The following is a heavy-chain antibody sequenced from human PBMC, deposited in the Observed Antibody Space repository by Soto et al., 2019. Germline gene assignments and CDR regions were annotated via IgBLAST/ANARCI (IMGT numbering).Heavy chain of an antibody. CDR1: GYSFTSYW. D-gene: IGHD3-3*01. Sequence: GESLKISCKGSGYSFTSYWISWVRQMPGKGLEWMGRIDPSDSYTNYSPSFQGHVTISADKSISTAYLQWSILKASDTAMYYCARLHYDFWSGYYNPGFDPWGQGTLVTVFS. J-gene: IGHJ5*02. CDR2: IDPSDSYT. CDR3: ARLHYDFWSGYYNPGFDP. V-gene: IGHV5-10-1*01.